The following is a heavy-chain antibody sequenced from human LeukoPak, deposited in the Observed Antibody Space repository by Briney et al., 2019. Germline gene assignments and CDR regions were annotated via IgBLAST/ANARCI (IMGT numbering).Heavy chain of an antibody. Sequence: PGGSLRLSCAASGFTFDSYSVAWVRQAPGKGLEWVSAVTGSGSTRYYADSVKGRFTISRDNSNSTVYLRMSSLRADDTAVYYCAKFLPISGTKSAFDYWGQGTLVTVSS. CDR2: VTGSGSTR. CDR1: GFTFDSYS. V-gene: IGHV3-23*01. D-gene: IGHD2-8*01. CDR3: AKFLPISGTKSAFDY. J-gene: IGHJ4*02.